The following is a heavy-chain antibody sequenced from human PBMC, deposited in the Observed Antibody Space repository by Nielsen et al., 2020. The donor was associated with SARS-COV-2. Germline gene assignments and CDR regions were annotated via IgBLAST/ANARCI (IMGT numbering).Heavy chain of an antibody. Sequence: GESLKISCAASGFTFSSYWMHWVRQAPGKGLVWVSCINSDGSSTSYADSVKGRFTISRDNAKNTLYLQMNSLRAEDTAVYYCARGRSGIAAAGTGNWFDPWGQGTLVTVSS. J-gene: IGHJ5*02. CDR3: ARGRSGIAAAGTGNWFDP. V-gene: IGHV3-74*01. D-gene: IGHD6-13*01. CDR2: INSDGSST. CDR1: GFTFSSYW.